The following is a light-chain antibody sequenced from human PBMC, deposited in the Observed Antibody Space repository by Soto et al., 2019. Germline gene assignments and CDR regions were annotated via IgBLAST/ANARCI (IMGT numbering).Light chain of an antibody. V-gene: IGKV3-20*01. J-gene: IGKJ1*01. CDR1: QIVSSGY. CDR2: DAS. Sequence: EIVLTQSPGTLSLSPGERATLSCRASQIVSSGYVAWYQQKPGQTPKLLIYDASSRASGTPDRFSGSGSGTDFSLTISRLEPEDFAVCYCQQYGTSPQTFGQGTKVDIK. CDR3: QQYGTSPQT.